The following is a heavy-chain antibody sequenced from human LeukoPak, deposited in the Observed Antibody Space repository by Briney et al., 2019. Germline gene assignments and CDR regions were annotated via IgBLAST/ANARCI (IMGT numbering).Heavy chain of an antibody. D-gene: IGHD2-2*01. CDR2: ISWNSGSI. Sequence: SLRLSCAASGFTFDDYAMHWVRQAPGKCLEWVSGISWNSGSIGYADSVKGRFTISRDNAKNSLYLQMNSLRAEDMALYYCAKDSQGYCSSTRCLDYWGQGTLVTVSS. V-gene: IGHV3-9*03. J-gene: IGHJ4*02. CDR3: AKDSQGYCSSTRCLDY. CDR1: GFTFDDYA.